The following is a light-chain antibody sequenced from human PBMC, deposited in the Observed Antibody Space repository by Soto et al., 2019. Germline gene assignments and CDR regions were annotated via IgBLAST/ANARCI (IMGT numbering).Light chain of an antibody. CDR2: EVS. Sequence: QSALTQPASVSGSPGQSITISCTGTSSDVGGYNYVSWYQQHPGKAPKLMIFEVSSRPSGVSYRFSGSKSGNTASLTISGLQAEDEADYYCSSYTSSSTLDVFGSGTKLTVL. J-gene: IGLJ1*01. CDR1: SSDVGGYNY. V-gene: IGLV2-14*01. CDR3: SSYTSSSTLDV.